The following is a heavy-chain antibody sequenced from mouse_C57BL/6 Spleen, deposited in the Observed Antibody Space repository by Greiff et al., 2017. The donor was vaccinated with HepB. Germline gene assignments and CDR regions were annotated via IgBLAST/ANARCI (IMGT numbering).Heavy chain of an antibody. CDR2: IHPNSGST. V-gene: IGHV1-64*01. D-gene: IGHD1-1*01. Sequence: QVQLKQPGAELVKPGASVKLSCKASGYTFTSYWMHWVKQRPGQGLEWIGMIHPNSGSTNYNEKFKSKATLTVDKSSSTAYMQLSSLTSEDSAVYYCARQKITTVVPYYYAMDYWGQGTSVTVSS. J-gene: IGHJ4*01. CDR1: GYTFTSYW. CDR3: ARQKITTVVPYYYAMDY.